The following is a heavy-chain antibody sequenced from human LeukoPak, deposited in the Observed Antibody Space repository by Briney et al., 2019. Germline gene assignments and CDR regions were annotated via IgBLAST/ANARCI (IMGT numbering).Heavy chain of an antibody. CDR2: VSSSSVSI. D-gene: IGHD6-6*01. CDR3: ARDRLRYSSSSRAFDI. Sequence: GVPLRCYCSSLRFTFNSFRSNLLPYSPAEKSQWVAYVSSSSVSIYDADSVKGRSTIARENDKKSLYLQMNSLRAEDTAVYCCARDRLRYSSSSRAFDIWGQGTMVTVSS. J-gene: IGHJ3*02. V-gene: IGHV3-48*01. CDR1: RFTFNSFR.